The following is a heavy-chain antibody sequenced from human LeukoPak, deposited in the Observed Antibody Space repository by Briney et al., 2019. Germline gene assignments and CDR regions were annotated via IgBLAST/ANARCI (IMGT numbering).Heavy chain of an antibody. CDR2: ISGSGTYT. D-gene: IGHD6-13*01. CDR3: AKASTQGSISSCYLDY. J-gene: IGHJ4*02. CDR1: GFTVSSNY. Sequence: GGSLRLSCGASGFTVSSNYMSWVRQAPGKGLEWVSTISGSGTYTYYADSVKGRFTISRDSSTDTLYLQMNSLKADDTALYYCAKASTQGSISSCYLDYWGQGTLVTVSS. V-gene: IGHV3-23*01.